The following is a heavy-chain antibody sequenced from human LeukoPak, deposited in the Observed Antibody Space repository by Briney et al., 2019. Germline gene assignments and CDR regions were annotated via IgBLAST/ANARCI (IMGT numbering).Heavy chain of an antibody. CDR1: GGSFSGYY. D-gene: IGHD3-10*01. J-gene: IGHJ3*02. Sequence: SETLSLTCAVYGGSFSGYYWSWIRQPPGKGLEWIGEINHSGSTNYNPSLKSRVTISVDTSKNQFSLKLSSVTAADTAVYYCARVRISFYMVRGVRHAFDIWGQGTMVTVSS. CDR3: ARVRISFYMVRGVRHAFDI. CDR2: INHSGST. V-gene: IGHV4-34*01.